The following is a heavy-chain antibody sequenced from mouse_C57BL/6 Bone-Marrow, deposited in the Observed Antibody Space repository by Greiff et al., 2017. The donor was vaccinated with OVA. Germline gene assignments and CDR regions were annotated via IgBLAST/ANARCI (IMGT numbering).Heavy chain of an antibody. CDR1: GYTFTSYW. CDR3: ARTLYYGSGDFDD. CDR2: IDPSDSYT. J-gene: IGHJ2*01. Sequence: QVQLQQPGAELVMPGASVKLSCKASGYTFTSYWMHWVKQRPGQGLEWIGEIDPSDSYTNYNQKFKGKSTLTVDKSSSTAYMQLRSLTSEDAAVYYCARTLYYGSGDFDDWGQGTTHTVSS. D-gene: IGHD1-1*01. V-gene: IGHV1-69*01.